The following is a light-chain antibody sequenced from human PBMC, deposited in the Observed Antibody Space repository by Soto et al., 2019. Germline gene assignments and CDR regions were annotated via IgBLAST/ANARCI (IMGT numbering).Light chain of an antibody. V-gene: IGKV3-15*01. CDR2: GAS. Sequence: EIVMTQSPATLSVSPGERATLSCRASQSVSSNLAWYQQKPGQAPRLLIYGASTRATGIPARFSGSGSGTEFTLTTSSRQSEDFSVYYCQQYNNCPPWTFGQGTKVEIK. CDR3: QQYNNCPPWT. CDR1: QSVSSN. J-gene: IGKJ1*01.